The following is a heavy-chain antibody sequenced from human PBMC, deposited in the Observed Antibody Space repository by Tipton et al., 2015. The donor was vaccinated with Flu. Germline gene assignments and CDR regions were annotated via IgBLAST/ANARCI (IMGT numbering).Heavy chain of an antibody. V-gene: IGHV4-38-2*02. CDR3: ARDREGHSFGL. Sequence: TLSLTCAVSGYSISSGYYWGWIRQPPGKGLEWIGSINHSGTTYYNPSLKSRVTISVDTSKNQFSLKLTSVTAADTAVYYCARDREGHSFGLWGQGTLVTVSS. D-gene: IGHD5-18*01. CDR1: GYSISSGYY. J-gene: IGHJ4*02. CDR2: INHSGTT.